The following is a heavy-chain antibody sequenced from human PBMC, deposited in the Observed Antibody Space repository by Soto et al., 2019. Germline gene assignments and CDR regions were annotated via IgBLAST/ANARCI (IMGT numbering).Heavy chain of an antibody. V-gene: IGHV4-59*08. CDR1: CGSIISYY. D-gene: IGHD4-17*01. Sequence: XXTLSLTCTVSCGSIISYYWSWIRQPPGKGLEWIRYIXYSGSXNYNPYTKTRXXISVDKSXXQFSMKLSPVTAAETAVYYCATYGDYFQYYFDYWGQGTLVT. CDR2: IXYSGSX. CDR3: ATYGDYFQYYFDY. J-gene: IGHJ4*02.